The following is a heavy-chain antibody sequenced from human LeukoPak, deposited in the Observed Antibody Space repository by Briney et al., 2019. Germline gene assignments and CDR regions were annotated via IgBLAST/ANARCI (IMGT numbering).Heavy chain of an antibody. CDR3: TIGAYYYGSDSYRGYYFDY. Sequence: GGSLRLSCAASGFTFTNAWMTWVRQAPGKGLEWVGRLKSKTHDETTDYAAPVKGRFTISRDDSKNTVHLQMNSLKTEDTAVYYCTIGAYYYGSDSYRGYYFDYWGQGTLVTVSS. V-gene: IGHV3-15*01. D-gene: IGHD3-10*01. CDR1: GFTFTNAW. J-gene: IGHJ4*02. CDR2: LKSKTHDETT.